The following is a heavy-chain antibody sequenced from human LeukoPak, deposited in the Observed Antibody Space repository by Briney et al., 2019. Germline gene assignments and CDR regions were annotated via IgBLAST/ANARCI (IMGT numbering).Heavy chain of an antibody. CDR1: GGSINSSSYY. CDR3: ARAPYSSSWYGGRPHNWFDP. D-gene: IGHD6-13*01. J-gene: IGHJ5*02. CDR2: IYYSGNT. V-gene: IGHV4-39*07. Sequence: SETLSLTCTVSGGSINSSSYYWGWIRQPPGKGLEWIGNIYYSGNTYYNPSLKSRVTISVDTSKNQFSLKLSSVTAADTAVYYCARAPYSSSWYGGRPHNWFDPWGQGTLVTVSS.